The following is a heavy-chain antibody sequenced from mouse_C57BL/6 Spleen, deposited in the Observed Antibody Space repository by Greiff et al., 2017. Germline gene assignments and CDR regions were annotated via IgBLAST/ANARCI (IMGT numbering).Heavy chain of an antibody. CDR2: IYPGDGDT. J-gene: IGHJ2*01. CDR1: GYAFSSYW. V-gene: IGHV1-80*01. CDR3: ARQGADGSYFDY. D-gene: IGHD2-3*01. Sequence: VQLQQSGAELVKPGASVKISCKASGYAFSSYWMNWVKQRPGKGLEWIGQIYPGDGDTNYNGKFKGKATLTADKSSSTAYMQLSSLTSEDSAVXFCARQGADGSYFDYWGQGTTLTVSS.